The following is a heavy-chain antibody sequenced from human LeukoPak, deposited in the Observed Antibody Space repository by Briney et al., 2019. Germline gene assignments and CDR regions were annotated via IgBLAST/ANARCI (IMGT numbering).Heavy chain of an antibody. CDR2: ISRSGSTI. V-gene: IGHV3-48*03. J-gene: IGHJ4*02. D-gene: IGHD5-18*01. CDR1: GLTFGSYE. Sequence: GGSLRLLCALSGLTFGSYEMNWVRQSPGEGREGVSYISRSGSTIYYTDSVQGRFTISRDNAKNSLYLQMNSLRAEDTAVYYCARAPETAKVTHWGQGTLVTVSS. CDR3: ARAPETAKVTH.